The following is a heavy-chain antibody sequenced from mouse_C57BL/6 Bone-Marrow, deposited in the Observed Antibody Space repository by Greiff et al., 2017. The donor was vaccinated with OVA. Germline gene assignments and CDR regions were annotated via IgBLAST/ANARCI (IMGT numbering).Heavy chain of an antibody. J-gene: IGHJ2*01. D-gene: IGHD3-1*01. CDR1: GYTFTSYW. V-gene: IGHV1-52*01. Sequence: QVQLQQPGAELVRPGSSVKLSCKASGYTFTSYWMHWVKQRPIQGLEWIGNIDPSDSETHYNQKFKDKATLTVDKSSSTAYMQLSSLTSEDSAVYYCARRAKSEDDYFDYWGQGTTLTVSS. CDR2: IDPSDSET. CDR3: ARRAKSEDDYFDY.